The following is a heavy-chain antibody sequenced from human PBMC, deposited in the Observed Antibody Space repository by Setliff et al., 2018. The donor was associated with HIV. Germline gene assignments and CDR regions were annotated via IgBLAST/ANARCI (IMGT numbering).Heavy chain of an antibody. Sequence: SLKISCKGSGYSFTSYWIGWVRQMPGKGLEWMGIIYPGDSDTRYSPSFQGQVTISADKSISTAYLQWSSLKASDTAMYYCARHGIVVVPAAIPDYWYFDLWGRGTLVTVSS. D-gene: IGHD2-2*01. CDR3: ARHGIVVVPAAIPDYWYFDL. V-gene: IGHV5-51*01. CDR1: GYSFTSYW. J-gene: IGHJ2*01. CDR2: IYPGDSDT.